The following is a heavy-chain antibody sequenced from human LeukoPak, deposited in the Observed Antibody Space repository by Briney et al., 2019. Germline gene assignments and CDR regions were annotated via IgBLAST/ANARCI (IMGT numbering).Heavy chain of an antibody. CDR2: INPNSGGT. CDR3: ARDLTMIVVNDY. D-gene: IGHD3-22*01. J-gene: IGHJ4*02. V-gene: IGHV1-2*02. Sequence: ASVKVSCKASGYTFTGYHMHWVRQAPGQGLEWMGWINPNSGGTNYAQKFQGRVTMTRDTSISTAYMELSRLRSDDTAVYYCARDLTMIVVNDYWGQGTLVTVSS. CDR1: GYTFTGYH.